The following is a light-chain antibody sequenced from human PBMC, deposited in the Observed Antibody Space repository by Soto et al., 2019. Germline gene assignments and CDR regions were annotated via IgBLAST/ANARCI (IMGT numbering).Light chain of an antibody. CDR2: EVR. V-gene: IGLV2-14*01. Sequence: YVLTQPAYVSGSPGPSITISCTGPSSDIGGYDYVSWYQQRPGKAPKLMIYEVRYRPSGVSNRFSGSKSGNTASLTISGLQAEDEAVYYCCSYTRTSNHYFFGSGTKVTVL. CDR3: CSYTRTSNHYF. CDR1: SSDIGGYDY. J-gene: IGLJ1*01.